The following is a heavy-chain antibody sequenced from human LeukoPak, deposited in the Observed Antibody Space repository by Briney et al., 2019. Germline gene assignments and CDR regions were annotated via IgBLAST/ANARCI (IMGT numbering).Heavy chain of an antibody. CDR3: ARLVDYYDSSGRYYYYGMDV. D-gene: IGHD3-22*01. CDR2: IWYDGSNK. Sequence: GGSLRLSCAASGFTFSSYGMHWVRQAPGKGLEWVAVIWYDGSNKYYADSVKGRFTISRDNSKNTLYLQMNSLRAEDTAVYYCARLVDYYDSSGRYYYYGMDVWGQGTTVTVSS. J-gene: IGHJ6*02. V-gene: IGHV3-33*01. CDR1: GFTFSSYG.